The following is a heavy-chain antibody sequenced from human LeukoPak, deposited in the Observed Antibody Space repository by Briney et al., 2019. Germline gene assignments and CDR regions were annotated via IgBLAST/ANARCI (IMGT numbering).Heavy chain of an antibody. J-gene: IGHJ4*02. D-gene: IGHD6-19*01. V-gene: IGHV5-51*01. CDR3: ARLRKSSAVAGAFDY. CDR2: IYPGDSDT. Sequence: GESLKISCQGSGYSFTSYWIGWVRQMPGKGLEWMGIIYPGDSDTRYSPSFQGQVTISADKSISTAYLQWSSLRASDTAMYYCARLRKSSAVAGAFDYWGQGTLVTVSS. CDR1: GYSFTSYW.